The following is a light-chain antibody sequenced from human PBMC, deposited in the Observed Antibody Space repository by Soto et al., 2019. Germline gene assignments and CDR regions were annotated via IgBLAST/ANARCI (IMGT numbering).Light chain of an antibody. CDR1: QNIDNF. V-gene: IGKV1-39*01. CDR2: AAS. CDR3: QHRYSTPG. Sequence: IQLTQSPSSLSASVGDRVSITCRASQNIDNFLNWYQQKPGKAPKLLFYAASDLQDGVPTRFSGSGSGTDFTPTISGLQPEDYGTYYCQHRYSTPGFGPGTKLDIK. J-gene: IGKJ3*01.